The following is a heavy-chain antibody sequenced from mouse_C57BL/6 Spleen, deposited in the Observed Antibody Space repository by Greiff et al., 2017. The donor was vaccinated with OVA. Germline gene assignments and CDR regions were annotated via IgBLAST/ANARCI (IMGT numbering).Heavy chain of an antibody. CDR2: IDPETGGT. Sequence: VQLQQSGAELVRPGASVTLSCKASGYTFTDYAMHWVKQTPVHGLEWIGAIDPETGGTAYNQKFKGKAILTADKSSSTAYMELRSLTSEDSAVYYGTRRGTTVVAPAMDYWGQGTSVTVSS. CDR1: GYTFTDYA. V-gene: IGHV1-15*01. CDR3: TRRGTTVVAPAMDY. D-gene: IGHD1-1*01. J-gene: IGHJ4*01.